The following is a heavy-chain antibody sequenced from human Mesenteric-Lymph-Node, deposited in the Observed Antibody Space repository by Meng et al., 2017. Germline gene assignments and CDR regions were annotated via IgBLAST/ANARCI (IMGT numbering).Heavy chain of an antibody. CDR3: ASFPPPEKQWLVTDY. D-gene: IGHD6-19*01. Sequence: QLQHTGPRQVKASWSVSLTFAVSGGSISSSNWGSWVRQPPGKGREWIGENYNSGCTNYNPSLKSRVTISVDKSKNQFSLKLSSVTAADTAVYYCASFPPPEKQWLVTDYWGQGTLVTVSS. V-gene: IGHV4-4*02. CDR1: GGSISSSNW. CDR2: NYNSGCT. J-gene: IGHJ4*02.